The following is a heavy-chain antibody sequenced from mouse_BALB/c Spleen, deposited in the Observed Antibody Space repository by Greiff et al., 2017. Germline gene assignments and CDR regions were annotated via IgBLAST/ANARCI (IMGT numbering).Heavy chain of an antibody. D-gene: IGHD2-2*01. V-gene: IGHV2-9*02. CDR2: ICAGGST. CDR1: GFSLTSYG. CDR3: ARGDGYDPLDY. Sequence: VQLVESGPGLVAPSQSLSISCTASGFSLTSYGVHWVRQPPGKGLEWLGVICAGGSTNYNSALMSRLSISKDNSKSQVFLKMNSLQTDDTAMYYCARGDGYDPLDYWGQGTTLTVSS. J-gene: IGHJ2*01.